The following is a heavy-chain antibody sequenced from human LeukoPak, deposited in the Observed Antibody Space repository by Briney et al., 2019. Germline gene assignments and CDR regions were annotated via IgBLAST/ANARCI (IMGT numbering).Heavy chain of an antibody. CDR2: INHSGST. CDR1: GGSFSGYY. V-gene: IGHV4-34*01. CDR3: ARGFPYCSSTSCSDYYYYGMDV. Sequence: SETLSLTCAVYGGSFSGYYWSWIRQPPGKGLEWIGEINHSGSTNYNPSLKSRVTISVDTSKNQFSLKLSSVTAADTAVYYCARGFPYCSSTSCSDYYYYGMDVWGQGTTVTVSS. D-gene: IGHD2-2*01. J-gene: IGHJ6*02.